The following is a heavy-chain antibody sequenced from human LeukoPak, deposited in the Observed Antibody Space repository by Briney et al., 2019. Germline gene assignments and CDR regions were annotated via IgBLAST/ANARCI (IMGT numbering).Heavy chain of an antibody. Sequence: SETLSLTCTASGGSISSYYWSWIRQPPGKGLEWIGYIYYSGSTNYNPSLKSRVTISVETSKNQFSLKLSSVTAADTAVYYRARDRGTGGPFDYWGQGTLVTVSS. D-gene: IGHD7-27*01. CDR1: GGSISSYY. CDR2: IYYSGST. J-gene: IGHJ4*02. CDR3: ARDRGTGGPFDY. V-gene: IGHV4-59*01.